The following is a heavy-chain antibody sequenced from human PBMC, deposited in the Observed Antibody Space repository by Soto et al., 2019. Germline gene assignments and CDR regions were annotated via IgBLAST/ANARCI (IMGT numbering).Heavy chain of an antibody. D-gene: IGHD2-2*01. J-gene: IGHJ5*02. V-gene: IGHV4-59*12. CDR2: IYNIGST. CDR1: GGSISGYY. Sequence: SETLSLTCTVSGGSISGYYWSWLRQPPGKGLDWIGYIYNIGSTNYNPSLRSRVTMSVDTSKDQFSLKLSSVTAADTAVYYCARVHCSSTSCYADDSVWFDPWGQGTLVTVSS. CDR3: ARVHCSSTSCYADDSVWFDP.